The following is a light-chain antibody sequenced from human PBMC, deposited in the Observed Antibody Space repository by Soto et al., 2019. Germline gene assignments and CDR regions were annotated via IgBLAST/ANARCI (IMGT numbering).Light chain of an antibody. V-gene: IGLV2-14*03. CDR2: DVS. J-gene: IGLJ2*01. CDR3: SSYTTTSTRAV. Sequence: QSALTKPASVSGSPGQSITISCTGTSSDVGGYNYVSWYQQYPGKAPKVLIYDVSNRPSGVSNRFSGSKSGNTASLTISGLQVEDEADYYCSSYTTTSTRAVFGGGTKLTVL. CDR1: SSDVGGYNY.